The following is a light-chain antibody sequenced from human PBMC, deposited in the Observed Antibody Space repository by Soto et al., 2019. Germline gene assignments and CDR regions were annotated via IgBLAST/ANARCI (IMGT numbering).Light chain of an antibody. V-gene: IGKV2-30*02. CDR3: MQGTQWPPWT. CDR1: QSLAHSDGNTY. CDR2: YGS. Sequence: DVVLTQSPLSLPVTLGQPASISCRSSQSLAHSDGNTYLNWFQQRPGQSPRRLIYYGSNRVSGVTERFSGSGSGTDFTMKISRVEAEDVGMYFCMQGTQWPPWTVGQGTKVEIK. J-gene: IGKJ1*01.